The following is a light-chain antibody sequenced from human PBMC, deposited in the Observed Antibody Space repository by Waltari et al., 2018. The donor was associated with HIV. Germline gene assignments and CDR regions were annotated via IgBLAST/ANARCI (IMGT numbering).Light chain of an antibody. V-gene: IGKV4-1*01. Sequence: DIVMTQSPDSLAVSLGERATINCKSSQSLLYSANNKNYLAWSQQKPGQPPKLLIYWASTRESGVPDRVSGSGSGTDFTRTSSGLQADDVAVYYCRQYFSAPWTFGQGTKGEIK. J-gene: IGKJ1*01. CDR3: RQYFSAPWT. CDR2: WAS. CDR1: QSLLYSANNKNY.